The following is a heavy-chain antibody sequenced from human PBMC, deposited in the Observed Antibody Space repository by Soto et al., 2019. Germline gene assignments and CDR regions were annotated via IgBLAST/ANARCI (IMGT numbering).Heavy chain of an antibody. CDR2: IYYSGST. D-gene: IGHD4-17*01. Sequence: QVQLQESGPGLVKPSETLSLTCTVSGGSISSYYWSWIRQPPGKGLEWIGYIYYSGSTNYNPSLKSRVTISVDTSKNQFSLKLSSVTAADTAVYYCARIYGDYKKYYFDYWGQGTLVTVSS. CDR1: GGSISSYY. CDR3: ARIYGDYKKYYFDY. V-gene: IGHV4-59*08. J-gene: IGHJ4*02.